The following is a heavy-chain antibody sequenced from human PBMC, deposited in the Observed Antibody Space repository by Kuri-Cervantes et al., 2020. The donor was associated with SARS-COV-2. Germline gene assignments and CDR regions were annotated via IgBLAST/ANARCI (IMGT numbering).Heavy chain of an antibody. CDR3: ARVSSSSSPAFDI. Sequence: GGSLRLSCAASGFTFSSYAMHWVRQAPGKGLEWVAVISYDGSNKYYADSVKGRFTISRDNAKNSLYLQMNSLRAEDTAVYYCARVSSSSSPAFDIWGQGTMVTVSS. V-gene: IGHV3-30-3*01. CDR1: GFTFSSYA. CDR2: ISYDGSNK. D-gene: IGHD6-6*01. J-gene: IGHJ3*02.